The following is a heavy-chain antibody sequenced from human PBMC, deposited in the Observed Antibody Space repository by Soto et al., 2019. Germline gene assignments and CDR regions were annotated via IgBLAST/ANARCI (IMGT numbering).Heavy chain of an antibody. J-gene: IGHJ4*02. CDR1: GFTFSNYD. V-gene: IGHV3-13*01. D-gene: IGHD2-2*01. CDR2: IGTAGDT. Sequence: EVQLVESGGGLVQPGGSLSLSCAASGFTFSNYDMHWVRQVTGKGLEWVSTIGTAGDTYYPGSGKGRFTISRENAKNSLYVQMTSLRAEDTAVYYCARGRLLSLYYFDYWGKATLVTVSS. CDR3: ARGRLLSLYYFDY.